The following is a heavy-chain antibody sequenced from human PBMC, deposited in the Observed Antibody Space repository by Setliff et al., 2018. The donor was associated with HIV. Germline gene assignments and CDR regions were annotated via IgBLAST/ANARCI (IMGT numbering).Heavy chain of an antibody. V-gene: IGHV4-38-2*01. D-gene: IGHD2-15*01. CDR1: GFSISRSYY. J-gene: IGHJ4*02. CDR2: VYHSGST. Sequence: PSETLSLTCAVSGFSISRSYYWAWIRQPPGKGLEWIASVYHSGSTYYNPSLTSPVAISVDTSKNQFSLRVSSVTATDTAVYFCARGGGVAVTTTGGTASFDYWGQGTLVTVSS. CDR3: ARGGGVAVTTTGGTASFDY.